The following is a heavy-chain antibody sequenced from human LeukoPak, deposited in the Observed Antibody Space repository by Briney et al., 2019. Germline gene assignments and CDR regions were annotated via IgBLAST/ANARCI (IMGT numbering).Heavy chain of an antibody. CDR2: INHSGST. CDR1: GGSFSGYY. D-gene: IGHD2/OR15-2a*01. CDR3: SRASSTSFYDF. J-gene: IGHJ4*02. Sequence: SETLSLTCAVYGGSFSGYYWSWIRQPPGKGLEWIGEINHSGSTNYNPSLKSRVTMSIDTSKNQFSLKLSSVTAADTALYYCSRASSTSFYDFWGQGTLVTVSS. V-gene: IGHV4-34*01.